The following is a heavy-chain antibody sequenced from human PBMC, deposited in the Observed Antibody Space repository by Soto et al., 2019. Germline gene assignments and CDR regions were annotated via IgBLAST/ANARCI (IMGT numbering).Heavy chain of an antibody. CDR1: GFTFSSYG. D-gene: IGHD2-21*02. V-gene: IGHV3-33*01. CDR3: PRGGRVVVTASLYYFDY. Sequence: GGSLRLSCAASGFTFSSYGMHWVRQAPGKGLEWVAVIWYDGSNKYYADSVKGRFTISRDNSKNTLYLQMNSLRAEDTAVYYGPRGGRVVVTASLYYFDYWGQGTLVTVSS. CDR2: IWYDGSNK. J-gene: IGHJ4*02.